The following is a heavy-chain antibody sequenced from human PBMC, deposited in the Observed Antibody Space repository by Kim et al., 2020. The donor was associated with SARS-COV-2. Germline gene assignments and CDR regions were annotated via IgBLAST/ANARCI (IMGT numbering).Heavy chain of an antibody. Sequence: SETLSLTCTVSGGSISSGGYYWSWIRQHPGKGLEWIGYIYYSGSTYYNPSLKSRVTISVDTSKNQFSLKLSSVTAADTAVYYCARWNGRTAAAGDFDYWGQGTLVTVSS. J-gene: IGHJ4*02. CDR1: GGSISSGGYY. CDR3: ARWNGRTAAAGDFDY. V-gene: IGHV4-31*03. D-gene: IGHD6-13*01. CDR2: IYYSGST.